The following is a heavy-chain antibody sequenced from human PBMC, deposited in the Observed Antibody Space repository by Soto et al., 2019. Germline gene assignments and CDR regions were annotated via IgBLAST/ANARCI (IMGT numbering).Heavy chain of an antibody. CDR1: GDTFTNYD. Sequence: QVQLVQSGAEVKKPGASVKVSCKASGDTFTNYDINWVRQATGQGLEWMGRMNPNSGNTGYAQKFQGRVTMTMNTSITTAYMELRSLRSEDTAVYYCARGRNGMDVWGQGTTVTVSS. CDR2: MNPNSGNT. J-gene: IGHJ6*02. V-gene: IGHV1-8*01. CDR3: ARGRNGMDV.